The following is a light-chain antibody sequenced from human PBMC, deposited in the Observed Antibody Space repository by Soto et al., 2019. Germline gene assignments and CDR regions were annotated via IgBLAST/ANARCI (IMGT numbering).Light chain of an antibody. CDR2: WAS. Sequence: DIVMTQSPDSLAVSLGERATINCKSSQSVFYSSNNKNYLAWYQQKPGQPPKLLIYWASTRESGVPDRFSGRGSGTDFTLTISSLQAEDVAVYYCKKYYGIPSPFGRGTKLEIK. J-gene: IGKJ2*01. CDR1: QSVFYSSNNKNY. CDR3: KKYYGIPSP. V-gene: IGKV4-1*01.